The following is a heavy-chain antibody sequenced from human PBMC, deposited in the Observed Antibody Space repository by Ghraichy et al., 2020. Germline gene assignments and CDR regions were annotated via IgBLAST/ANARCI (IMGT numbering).Heavy chain of an antibody. D-gene: IGHD6-19*01. CDR2: INHSGST. J-gene: IGHJ6*03. Sequence: SETLSLTCAVYGGSFSGYYWSWIRQPPGKGLEWIGEINHSGSTNYNPSLKSRVTISVDTSKNQFSLKLSSVTAADTAVYYCARAATLVNSSGWSGYYYYYYYMDVWGKGTTVTVSS. CDR1: GGSFSGYY. CDR3: ARAATLVNSSGWSGYYYYYYYMDV. V-gene: IGHV4-34*01.